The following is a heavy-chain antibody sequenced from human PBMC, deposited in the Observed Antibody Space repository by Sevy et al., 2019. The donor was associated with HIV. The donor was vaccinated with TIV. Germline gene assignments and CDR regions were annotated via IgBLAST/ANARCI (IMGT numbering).Heavy chain of an antibody. CDR1: GFTFSNAW. Sequence: GGSLRLSCAASGFTFSNAWMSWVRQAPGKGLEWVGRIKSKTDGGTTDYAAPVKGRFTISREDSKNTLFLQMNSLKTYDTAIYYCTTDSKKRRLSALLDYWGQGTLVTVSS. D-gene: IGHD6-25*01. CDR3: TTDSKKRRLSALLDY. V-gene: IGHV3-15*01. J-gene: IGHJ4*02. CDR2: IKSKTDGGTT.